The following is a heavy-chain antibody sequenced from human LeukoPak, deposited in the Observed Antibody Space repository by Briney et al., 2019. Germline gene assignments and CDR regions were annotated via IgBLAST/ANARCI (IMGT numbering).Heavy chain of an antibody. CDR3: AKEMDCINGVCLYFDY. CDR1: GFTFSSYA. J-gene: IGHJ4*02. Sequence: PGGSLRLSCAASGFTFSSYAMSWVRQAPGKGLEWVSAISGSGGSTYYADSVKGRFTISRDNSKNTLYLQMNSLRAEDTAVYYCAKEMDCINGVCLYFDYWGQGTLVTVSS. D-gene: IGHD2-8*01. V-gene: IGHV3-23*01. CDR2: ISGSGGST.